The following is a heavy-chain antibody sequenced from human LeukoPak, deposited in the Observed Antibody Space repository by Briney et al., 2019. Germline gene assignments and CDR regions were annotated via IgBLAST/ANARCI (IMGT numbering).Heavy chain of an antibody. CDR3: AKVRSGDIAAALNY. Sequence: GGSPRLSCAASGFTFSSYATNWVRQAPGKGLEWVSGISGSGDNTYYADSVKGRFTISRDNSKNTLYLQMNSLRAEDTAVYYCAKVRSGDIAAALNYWGQGTLVPVSS. D-gene: IGHD6-13*01. J-gene: IGHJ4*02. CDR1: GFTFSSYA. CDR2: ISGSGDNT. V-gene: IGHV3-23*01.